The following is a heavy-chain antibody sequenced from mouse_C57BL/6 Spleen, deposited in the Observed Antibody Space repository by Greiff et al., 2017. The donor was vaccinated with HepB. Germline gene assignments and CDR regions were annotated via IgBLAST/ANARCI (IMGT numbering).Heavy chain of an antibody. V-gene: IGHV1-55*01. CDR1: GYTFTSYW. CDR2: IYPGSGST. CDR3: ARGYCARGYFDG. Sequence: QVQLQQPGAELVKPGASVKMSCKASGYTFTSYWITWVKQGPGQGLEWIGDIYPGSGSTNYNEKFKSKATLTVDTSSSTAYMQLSSLTSEDSAVYDCARGYCARGYFDGWGTGTTVTVSS. J-gene: IGHJ1*03. D-gene: IGHD3-3*01.